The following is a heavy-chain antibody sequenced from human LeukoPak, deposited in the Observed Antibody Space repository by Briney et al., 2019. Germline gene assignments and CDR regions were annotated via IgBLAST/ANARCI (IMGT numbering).Heavy chain of an antibody. Sequence: GGSLRLSCVASGFTFTSYPMTWVRQAPGKGLEWVSTIGPGGSTYYADSVKGRFTISRDNSKRTLYLQMNSLRVEDTAVYYCAKRGLAGTKEFDYWGQGTLVSVSS. CDR1: GFTFTSYP. D-gene: IGHD1-7*01. J-gene: IGHJ4*02. CDR3: AKRGLAGTKEFDY. V-gene: IGHV3-23*01. CDR2: IGPGGST.